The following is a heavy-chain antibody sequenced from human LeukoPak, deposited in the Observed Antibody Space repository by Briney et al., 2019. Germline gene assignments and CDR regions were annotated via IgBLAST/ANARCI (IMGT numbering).Heavy chain of an antibody. J-gene: IGHJ4*02. CDR2: IRKDGSNQ. D-gene: IGHD1-26*01. Sequence: GGSLRLSCAASGFPFSSYGIHWVRQAPGQGLEWVAFIRKDGSNQYYRDSVKGRFTVSRDNSKNTVYLQMNSLRPEDTSTYYCVRGRSYSGSYYYGSWGQGTLVTLSS. CDR3: VRGRSYSGSYYYGS. V-gene: IGHV3-30*02. CDR1: GFPFSSYG.